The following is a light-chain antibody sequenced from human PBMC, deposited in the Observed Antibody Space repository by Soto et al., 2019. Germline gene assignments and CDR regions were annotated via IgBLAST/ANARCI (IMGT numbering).Light chain of an antibody. J-gene: IGKJ1*01. Sequence: GDRVTITCRASQSISSWLAWYQQKPGKAPKLLIYDASSLESGVPSRFSGSGSGTEFTLTISSLQPDDFATYYCQQYKGTFCQGTKVEIK. V-gene: IGKV1-5*01. CDR2: DAS. CDR1: QSISSW. CDR3: QQYKGT.